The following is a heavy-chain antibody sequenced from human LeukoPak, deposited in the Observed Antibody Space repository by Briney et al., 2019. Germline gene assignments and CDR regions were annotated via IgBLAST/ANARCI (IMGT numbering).Heavy chain of an antibody. CDR2: ISYDGSNK. CDR3: ARDWRALDY. CDR1: GFTFSSYA. V-gene: IGHV3-30-3*01. J-gene: IGHJ4*02. Sequence: TGGSLRLSCAASGFTFSSYAMHWVRQAPGKGLEWVAVISYDGSNKYYADSVKGRFTISRDNSKNTLYLQMNSLRAEDTAVYYCARDWRALDYWGQGTLVTVSS.